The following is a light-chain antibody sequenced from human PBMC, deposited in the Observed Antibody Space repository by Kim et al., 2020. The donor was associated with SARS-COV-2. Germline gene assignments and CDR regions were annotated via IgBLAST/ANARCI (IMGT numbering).Light chain of an antibody. V-gene: IGKV3-15*01. CDR1: QSVSST. CDR3: QQYNNRGT. Sequence: SGSPGESATLSCRASQSVSSTLAWYQQKPGQAPRLLIYGASTRATGIPARFSGSGSGTEFTLTISSLQSEDFAVYYCQQYNNRGTFGQGTKLEI. J-gene: IGKJ2*02. CDR2: GAS.